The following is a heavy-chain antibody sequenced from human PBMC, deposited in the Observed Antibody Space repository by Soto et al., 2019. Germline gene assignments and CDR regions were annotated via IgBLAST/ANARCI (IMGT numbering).Heavy chain of an antibody. CDR2: IRSERNSYAT. V-gene: IGHV3-73*02. CDR1: GFTFSGSA. J-gene: IGHJ4*02. D-gene: IGHD2-15*01. Sequence: EVQLVESGGGLVQSGGSLKLSCTASGFTFSGSAIHWVRQASGKGLEWVGRIRSERNSYATAYAASLEGRVAISRDDSKNAAYLQINSLKIEDTAVYYCTRHGCYHNETSDYWGQGTLVTVSS. CDR3: TRHGCYHNETSDY.